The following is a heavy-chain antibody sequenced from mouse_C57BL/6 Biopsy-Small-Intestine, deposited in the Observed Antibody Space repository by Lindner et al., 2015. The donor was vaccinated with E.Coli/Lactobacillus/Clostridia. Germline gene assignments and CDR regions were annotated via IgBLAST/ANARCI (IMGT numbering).Heavy chain of an antibody. CDR2: INPSTGGT. J-gene: IGHJ3*01. D-gene: IGHD1-1*01. V-gene: IGHV1-42*01. CDR1: GYSFTGYY. Sequence: VQLQESGPELVKPGASVKISCKASGYSFTGYYMNWVKQSPEKGLEWIGEINPSTGGTTYNQKFKGKATMTEDKSSSTAYMDLKSLTSEDSAVYYCARSFEHGSSYKAWFAYWGQGTLVTVSA. CDR3: ARSFEHGSSYKAWFAY.